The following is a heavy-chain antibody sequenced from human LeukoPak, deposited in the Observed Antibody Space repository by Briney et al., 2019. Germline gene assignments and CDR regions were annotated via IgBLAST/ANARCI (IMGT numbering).Heavy chain of an antibody. CDR2: IYYSGST. CDR1: GGSISSYY. J-gene: IGHJ3*02. V-gene: IGHV4-59*01. CDR3: ARAAMSDFDI. Sequence: PSETLSLTCTVSGGSISSYYWSWIRQPPGKGLEWIGYIYYSGSTNYNPSLKSRVTISVDTSKNQFSLKLSSVTAADTAVYYCARAAMSDFDIWGQGTTVTVSS. D-gene: IGHD2-2*01.